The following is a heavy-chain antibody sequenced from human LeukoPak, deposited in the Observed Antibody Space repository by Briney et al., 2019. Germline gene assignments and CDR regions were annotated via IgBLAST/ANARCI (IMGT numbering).Heavy chain of an antibody. Sequence: SETLSLTCTVSGGSISSYYWSWNRQPAGKGLEWIGRIYTSGSTNYNPSLKSRVTMSVDTSKNQFSLKLSSVTAADTAVYYCARDLVIVVVPAAIETNWFDPWGQGTLVTVSS. J-gene: IGHJ5*02. CDR1: GGSISSYY. D-gene: IGHD2-2*03. CDR3: ARDLVIVVVPAAIETNWFDP. CDR2: IYTSGST. V-gene: IGHV4-4*07.